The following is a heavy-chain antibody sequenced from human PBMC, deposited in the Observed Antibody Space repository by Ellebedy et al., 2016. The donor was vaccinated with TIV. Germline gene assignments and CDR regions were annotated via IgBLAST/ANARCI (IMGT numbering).Heavy chain of an antibody. CDR3: ARERCSSTSCSTFDP. D-gene: IGHD2-2*01. Sequence: SVKVSXXASGGTFSSYAISWVRQAPGQGLEWMGGIIPIFGTANYAQKFQGRVTITADKSTSTAYMELSSLRSEDTAVYYCARERCSSTSCSTFDPWGQGTLVTVSS. J-gene: IGHJ5*02. CDR2: IIPIFGTA. V-gene: IGHV1-69*06. CDR1: GGTFSSYA.